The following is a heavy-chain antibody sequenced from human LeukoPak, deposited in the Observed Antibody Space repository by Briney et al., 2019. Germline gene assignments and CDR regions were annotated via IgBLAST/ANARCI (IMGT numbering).Heavy chain of an antibody. J-gene: IGHJ4*02. V-gene: IGHV3-74*01. CDR1: GFTFRTYW. CDR2: INNDGTRT. Sequence: PGGSLRLSCTTSGFTFRTYWMHWFRQAPGKGLMWVSQINNDGTRTTYVDSVKGRFTISRDNAKNTVYLQLNNLRADDTALYFCARVKGRPDFWGQGTLITVSS. CDR3: ARVKGRPDF.